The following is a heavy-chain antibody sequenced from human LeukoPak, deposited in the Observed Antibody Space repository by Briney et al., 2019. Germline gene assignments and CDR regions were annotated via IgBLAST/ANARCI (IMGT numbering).Heavy chain of an antibody. Sequence: GGSLRLSCAASGFTFSSYWMSWVRQAPGKGLEWVANIKQDGSEKYYVDSVKGRFTISRDNAKNSLYLQMNSLRAEDTAVYYCARDLTQLARGLDYWGQGTLVTVSS. J-gene: IGHJ4*02. CDR3: ARDLTQLARGLDY. D-gene: IGHD6-6*01. CDR1: GFTFSSYW. CDR2: IKQDGSEK. V-gene: IGHV3-7*01.